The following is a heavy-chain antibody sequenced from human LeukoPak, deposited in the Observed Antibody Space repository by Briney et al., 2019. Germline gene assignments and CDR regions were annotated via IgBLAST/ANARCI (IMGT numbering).Heavy chain of an antibody. CDR3: ASLDLYGSGSPSFDI. J-gene: IGHJ3*02. Sequence: PGGSLRLSCAASGFTFSSYWMPWVRQAPGKGLVWVSRINSDGSSTSYADSVKGRFTISRDNAKNTLYLQMNSLRAEDTAVYYCASLDLYGSGSPSFDIWGQGTMVTVSS. CDR2: INSDGSST. V-gene: IGHV3-74*01. CDR1: GFTFSSYW. D-gene: IGHD3-10*01.